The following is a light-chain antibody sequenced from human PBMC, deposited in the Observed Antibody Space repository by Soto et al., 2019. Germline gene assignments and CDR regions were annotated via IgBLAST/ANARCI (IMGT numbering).Light chain of an antibody. V-gene: IGKV2-28*01. CDR1: QSLLQSNGYIY. J-gene: IGKJ1*01. CDR3: MQSQQSPPT. Sequence: DIVMTQSPLSLPVTPGEPASISCSSSQSLLQSNGYIYLDWYLQKPGQSPQLLIYFGSYRASGVPDRFSGSGSGTDFTLKIRRVEAADVGVYYCMQSQQSPPTFGQGTKVEI. CDR2: FGS.